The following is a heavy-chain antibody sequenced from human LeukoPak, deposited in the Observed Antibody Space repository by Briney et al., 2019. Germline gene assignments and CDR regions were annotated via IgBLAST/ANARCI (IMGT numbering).Heavy chain of an antibody. CDR1: GYTFTSYG. J-gene: IGHJ4*02. V-gene: IGHV1-18*01. CDR3: ARSEMVETPPDY. D-gene: IGHD2-8*01. CDR2: IGAYNGNT. Sequence: GASVKVSCKASGYTFTSYGISWVRRAPGQGLEWMGWIGAYNGNTNYAQKLQGRVTMTTDTSTSTAYMELRSLRSDDTAVYYCARSEMVETPPDYWGQGTLVTVSS.